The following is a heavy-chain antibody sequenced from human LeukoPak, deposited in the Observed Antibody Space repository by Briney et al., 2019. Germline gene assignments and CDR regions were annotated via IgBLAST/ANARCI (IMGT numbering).Heavy chain of an antibody. D-gene: IGHD3-22*01. CDR3: ARGYYYDNVRKGDAFDI. V-gene: IGHV4-31*03. CDR2: IYYSGST. Sequence: SETLSLTCTVSGVSISSGGYSWSWIRQQPGKGLEWIGYIYYSGSTYYNPSLKSRVTISVDTSKNQFSLKLSSVTAADTAVYYCARGYYYDNVRKGDAFDIWGQGTMVTVSS. J-gene: IGHJ3*02. CDR1: GVSISSGGYS.